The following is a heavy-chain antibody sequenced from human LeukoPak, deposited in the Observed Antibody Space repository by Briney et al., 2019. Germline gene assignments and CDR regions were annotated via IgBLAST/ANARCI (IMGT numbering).Heavy chain of an antibody. CDR1: GFTFSSYW. CDR2: INSDGSST. Sequence: GGSLRLSCAASGFTFSSYWMHWVRQAPGKGLVWVSRINSDGSSTSYADSVRGRFTISRDNAKNTLYLQMNSLRAEDTAVYYCASSLYYDYVWGSYLRYFDYWGQGTLVTVSS. D-gene: IGHD3-16*02. J-gene: IGHJ4*02. CDR3: ASSLYYDYVWGSYLRYFDY. V-gene: IGHV3-74*01.